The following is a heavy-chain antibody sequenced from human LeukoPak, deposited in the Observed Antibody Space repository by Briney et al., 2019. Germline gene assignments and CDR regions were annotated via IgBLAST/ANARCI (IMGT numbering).Heavy chain of an antibody. CDR2: ISSSSSYI. Sequence: GGSLRLSCAASGFTFSSYSMNWVRQAPGKGLEWVSSISSSSSYIYYADSVKGRFTISRDNAKNSLYLQMNSLRAEDTAVYYCARLQGSGSYAYFDYWGLGTLVTVSS. D-gene: IGHD1-26*01. CDR1: GFTFSSYS. V-gene: IGHV3-21*01. J-gene: IGHJ4*02. CDR3: ARLQGSGSYAYFDY.